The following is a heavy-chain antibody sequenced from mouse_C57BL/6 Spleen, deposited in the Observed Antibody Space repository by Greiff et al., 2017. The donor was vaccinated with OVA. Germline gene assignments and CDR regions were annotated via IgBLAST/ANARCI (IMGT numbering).Heavy chain of an antibody. CDR3: TTTGTYYFDY. J-gene: IGHJ2*01. CDR2: IDPENGDT. V-gene: IGHV14-4*01. CDR1: GFNIKDDY. D-gene: IGHD4-1*01. Sequence: EVKLQQSGAELVRPGASVKLSCTASGFNIKDDYMHWVKQRPEQGLEWIGWIDPENGDTEYASKFQGKATITADTSSNTAYLQLSSLTSEDTAVYYCTTTGTYYFDYWGQGTTLTVSS.